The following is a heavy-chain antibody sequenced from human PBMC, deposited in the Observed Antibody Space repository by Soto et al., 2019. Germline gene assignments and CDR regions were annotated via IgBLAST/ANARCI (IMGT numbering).Heavy chain of an antibody. Sequence: GASVKVSCKASGYTFTSYYMHWVRQAPGQGLEWMGIINPSGGSTSYAQKFQGRVTMTRDTSTSTVYMELSSLRSEDTAVYYCARDPSPTDTAMVHFDYWGQGTLVTVSS. J-gene: IGHJ4*02. D-gene: IGHD5-18*01. V-gene: IGHV1-46*01. CDR1: GYTFTSYY. CDR2: INPSGGST. CDR3: ARDPSPTDTAMVHFDY.